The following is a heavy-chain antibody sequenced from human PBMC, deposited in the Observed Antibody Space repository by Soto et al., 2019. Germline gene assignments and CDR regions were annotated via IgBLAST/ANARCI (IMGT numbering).Heavy chain of an antibody. CDR2: LSFDGSEK. Sequence: QVQLVESGGGVVQPGRSLRLSCGASGFTFNNSGMHWVRQVPGKGLEWVAVLSFDGSEKYYADSVKGRFTISRDNAKNTLYLQMNSLRIEDAAVYHCVKDRVPGAYGHYYGMDVWGQGNTVTVSS. V-gene: IGHV3-30*18. CDR3: VKDRVPGAYGHYYGMDV. CDR1: GFTFNNSG. D-gene: IGHD4-17*01. J-gene: IGHJ6*02.